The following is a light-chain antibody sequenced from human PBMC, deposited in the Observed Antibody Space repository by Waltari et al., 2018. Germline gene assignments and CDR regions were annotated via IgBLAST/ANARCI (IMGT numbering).Light chain of an antibody. CDR2: INTDGSQ. CDR1: SEHSNYA. V-gene: IGLV4-69*02. J-gene: IGLJ1*01. CDR3: QTGDTGGHV. Sequence: QLVVTQSPSASASLGASVTLTCTLSSEHSNYAVAWHQQQPAKGPRYLLKINTDGSQSEGEGSPVRFSGSSSGAERYLTISGLQSEDEGDYYCQTGDTGGHVFGTGTKVSVL.